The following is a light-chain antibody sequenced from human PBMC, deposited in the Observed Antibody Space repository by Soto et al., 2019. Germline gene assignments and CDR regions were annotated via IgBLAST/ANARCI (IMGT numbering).Light chain of an antibody. CDR2: AAS. J-gene: IGKJ1*01. Sequence: DIQMTQSPSPLSASVGDSVTITCRASQTIKTYLNWYRHKPGKAPELLIYAASRLQSGVASRFSGSGSGTYFILTISSLQPDDLATYYCQQTYTAPGTFGQVNKVEI. V-gene: IGKV1-39*01. CDR3: QQTYTAPGT. CDR1: QTIKTY.